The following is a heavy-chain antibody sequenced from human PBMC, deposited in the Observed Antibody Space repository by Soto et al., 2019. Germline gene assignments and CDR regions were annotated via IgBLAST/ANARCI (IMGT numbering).Heavy chain of an antibody. CDR3: AQHAKAAPDPYRCSAP. D-gene: IGHD6-13*01. CDR2: IYYSGGT. Sequence: SETLSLTCTVSGGSISSYYWSWIRQPPGKGLEWIGYIYYSGGTNYNPSLKSRVTISLDTSKNQFSLKLTSVTAADTAVYYCAQHAKAAPDPYRCSAPWGQGTGVPVSS. CDR1: GGSISSYY. J-gene: IGHJ5*02. V-gene: IGHV4-59*08.